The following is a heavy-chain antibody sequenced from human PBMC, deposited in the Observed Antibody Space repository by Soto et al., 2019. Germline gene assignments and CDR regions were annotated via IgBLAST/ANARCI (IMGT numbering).Heavy chain of an antibody. CDR2: IWYDGSNK. CDR3: ARDPDELYFDY. Sequence: QVQLVESGGGVVQPGRSLRLSCAASGFTFSSYGMHWVRQAPGKGLEWVAVIWYDGSNKYYADSVKGRFTISRDNSKNTLYLQMNSLRAEDTAVYYCARDPDELYFDYWGQGTLVTVPS. J-gene: IGHJ4*02. D-gene: IGHD1-26*01. CDR1: GFTFSSYG. V-gene: IGHV3-33*01.